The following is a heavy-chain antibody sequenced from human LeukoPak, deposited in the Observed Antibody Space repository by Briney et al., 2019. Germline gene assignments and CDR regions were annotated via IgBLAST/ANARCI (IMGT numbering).Heavy chain of an antibody. D-gene: IGHD3-22*01. Sequence: ASVKVSCKASGGTFISYAISWVRQAPGQGLEWMGGIIPIFGTANYAQKFQGRVTITADESTSTAYMELSSLRSEDTAVYYCARESYDSSGYYYVGWFDPWGQGTLVTVSS. V-gene: IGHV1-69*13. J-gene: IGHJ5*02. CDR3: ARESYDSSGYYYVGWFDP. CDR2: IIPIFGTA. CDR1: GGTFISYA.